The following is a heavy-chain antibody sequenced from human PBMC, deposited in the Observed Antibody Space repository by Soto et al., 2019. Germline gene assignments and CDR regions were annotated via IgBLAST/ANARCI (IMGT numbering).Heavy chain of an antibody. J-gene: IGHJ5*02. CDR2: ISHDGSNN. D-gene: IGHD3-3*01. CDR1: GFMFSSYG. V-gene: IGHV3-30*18. CDR3: AKLVGGVKAIGAPGNWFDP. Sequence: QVQLVESGGGVVQPGGSLRLSCAASGFMFSSYGMHWIRQAPGKGLEWGAVISHDGSNNYYGDSVKGRCTVSRENSNNTMFLQIERLRPEDTAVYYCAKLVGGVKAIGAPGNWFDPWGQGTLVTVSS.